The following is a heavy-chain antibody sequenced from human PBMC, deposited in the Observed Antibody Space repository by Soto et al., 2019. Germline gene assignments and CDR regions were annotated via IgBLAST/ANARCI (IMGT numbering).Heavy chain of an antibody. CDR1: GFTFSSYG. Sequence: QVQLVESGGGVVQPGRSLRLSCAASGFTFSSYGMHWVRQAPGKGLEWVAVIWYDGSNKYYADSVKGRFTISRDNSKNTLYLQMNSLRAEDTAVYYCAREGVAVGMDVWGQGITVTASS. CDR3: AREGVAVGMDV. J-gene: IGHJ6*02. CDR2: IWYDGSNK. V-gene: IGHV3-33*01. D-gene: IGHD5-12*01.